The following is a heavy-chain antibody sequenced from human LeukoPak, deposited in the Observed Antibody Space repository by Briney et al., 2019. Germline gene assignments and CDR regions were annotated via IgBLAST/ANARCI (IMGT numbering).Heavy chain of an antibody. Sequence: GGSLRLSCAASGFTFSSYSMNWVRQAPGKGLEWVSYMSSSSSTIYYADSVKGRFTISRDNAKNSLYLQMNSLRAEDTAVYYCAKPDYGDYLDYWGQGTLVTVSS. D-gene: IGHD4-17*01. CDR3: AKPDYGDYLDY. V-gene: IGHV3-48*04. CDR1: GFTFSSYS. CDR2: MSSSSSTI. J-gene: IGHJ4*02.